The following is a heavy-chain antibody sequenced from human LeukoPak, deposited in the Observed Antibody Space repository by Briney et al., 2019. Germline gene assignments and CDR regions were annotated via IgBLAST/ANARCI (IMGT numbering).Heavy chain of an antibody. CDR1: GFAFSDYE. CDR3: ARTMWGFDY. V-gene: IGHV3-48*03. D-gene: IGHD7-27*01. Sequence: GGSLRLSCASSGFAFSDYEMNWVRQAPGKGLEWVSYISSSGSIIYYADSVKGRFTISRDNAKRSLFLQMNSLRVEDAAVYYCARTMWGFDYWGQGTLVTVSS. CDR2: ISSSGSII. J-gene: IGHJ4*02.